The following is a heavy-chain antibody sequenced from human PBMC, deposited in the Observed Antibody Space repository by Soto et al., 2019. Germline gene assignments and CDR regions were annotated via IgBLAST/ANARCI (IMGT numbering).Heavy chain of an antibody. D-gene: IGHD2-21*02. V-gene: IGHV4-39*01. CDR1: GGSISSSAFN. CDR3: ARLVRSNIVVVTARPIDH. J-gene: IGHJ4*02. CDR2: ICYSGTP. Sequence: PSETLSLTCTVSGGSISSSAFNWGWLPQPTGQGWVWTGSICYSGTPYYNPSLKRRATTTVDTTKNLFSLKLSPVTAADTAVYYCARLVRSNIVVVTARPIDHWGQGTLVTVSS.